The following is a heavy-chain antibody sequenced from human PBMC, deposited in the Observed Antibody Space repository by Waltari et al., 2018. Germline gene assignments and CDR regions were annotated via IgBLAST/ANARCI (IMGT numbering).Heavy chain of an antibody. CDR1: GGPFRSYA. J-gene: IGHJ4*02. CDR3: ARDSNPYGGNPSLFDY. CDR2: IIPIFGTA. D-gene: IGHD4-17*01. V-gene: IGHV1-69*01. Sequence: QVQLVQSGAEVKKPGSSVTVSCQASGGPFRSYAISWVRRAPGQGLEWMGGIIPIFGTANYAQKFQGRVTITADESTSTAYMELSSLRSEDTAVYYCARDSNPYGGNPSLFDYWGQGTLVTVSS.